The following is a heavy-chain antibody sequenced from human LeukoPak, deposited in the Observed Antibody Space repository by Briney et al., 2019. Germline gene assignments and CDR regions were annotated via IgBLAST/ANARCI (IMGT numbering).Heavy chain of an antibody. CDR2: FSSGGSA. D-gene: IGHD1-7*01. J-gene: IGHJ4*02. V-gene: IGHV4-39*07. CDR1: GGSISSSSYY. CDR3: ARKQTGSMYDV. Sequence: SETLSLTCIVPGGSISSSSYYWAWIRQSPGKGLEWIGTFSSGGSAYYNPSLTSRVSISKDTSDNQFSLRLYSVTAADTAVYYCARKQTGSMYDVWGQGTQVTVSS.